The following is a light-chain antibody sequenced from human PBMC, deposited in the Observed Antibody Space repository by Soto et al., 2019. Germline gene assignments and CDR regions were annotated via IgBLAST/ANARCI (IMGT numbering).Light chain of an antibody. CDR3: QQYGSSLGVT. CDR2: GAS. CDR1: QSVSSSY. Sequence: DIVLTHSPGTLSLSPWEIATLSCRASQSVSSSYLAWYQQKPGQAPRLLIYGASSRATGIPDRFSGSGSGTDFTLAISRLEPEDFAVYYCQQYGSSLGVTFGGGTKVDIK. J-gene: IGKJ4*01. V-gene: IGKV3-20*01.